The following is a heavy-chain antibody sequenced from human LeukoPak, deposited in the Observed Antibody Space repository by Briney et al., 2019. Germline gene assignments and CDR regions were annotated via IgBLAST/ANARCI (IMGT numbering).Heavy chain of an antibody. V-gene: IGHV3-23*01. J-gene: IGHJ4*02. Sequence: GGSLRLSCAASGFTFSSYAMNWVRQAPGQGLEWVSGISGRGGNTYYADSVKGRFSISRDNFTNTVYLQMNRLRADDTAVYYCAKELSPTAPIGIDCWGRGSLVTVSS. CDR1: GFTFSSYA. D-gene: IGHD2-2*01. CDR2: ISGRGGNT. CDR3: AKELSPTAPIGIDC.